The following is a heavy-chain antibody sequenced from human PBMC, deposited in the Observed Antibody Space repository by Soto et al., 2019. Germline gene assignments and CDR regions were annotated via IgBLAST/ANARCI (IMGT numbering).Heavy chain of an antibody. CDR1: GYRFTSHW. D-gene: IGHD6-13*01. V-gene: IGHV5-51*01. J-gene: IGHJ6*02. CDR3: PRLGIAAAGIPYPYYGMDV. CDR2: IYPGDSNT. Sequence: GESLKISCKGSGYRFTSHWIAWVRQMPGKGLEWMGIIYPGDSNTRYSPSFQGHVTISADKSISTAYLQWSSLKASDTAIYYCPRLGIAAAGIPYPYYGMDVWGQGTTVTVSS.